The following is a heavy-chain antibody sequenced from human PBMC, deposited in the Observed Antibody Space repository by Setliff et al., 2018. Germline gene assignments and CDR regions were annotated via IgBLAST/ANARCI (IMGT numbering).Heavy chain of an antibody. D-gene: IGHD6-19*01. J-gene: IGHJ4*02. CDR2: ISGSAQTT. Sequence: PGGSLRLSCAASGFTFSSYAITWVRQAPGKGLEWVSMISGSAQTTYYADSVKGRFTISRDNSKNTVYLEMNSLRAEDTAVYYCAKDRRPTIAVAGTLLNGYFDYWGQGTLVTVSS. V-gene: IGHV3-23*01. CDR3: AKDRRPTIAVAGTLLNGYFDY. CDR1: GFTFSSYA.